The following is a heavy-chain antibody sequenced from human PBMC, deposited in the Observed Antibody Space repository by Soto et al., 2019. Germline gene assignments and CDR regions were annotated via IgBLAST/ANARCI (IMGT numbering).Heavy chain of an antibody. CDR1: GGSISSSSYY. Sequence: PSETLSLTCTVSGGSISSSSYYWGWIRQPPGKGLEWIGSIYYSGSTYYNPSLKSRVTISVDTSKNQFSLKLSSVTAADTAVYYCARHLVAGYYDSSGYSDYWGQGTLVTVSS. V-gene: IGHV4-39*01. D-gene: IGHD3-22*01. J-gene: IGHJ4*02. CDR3: ARHLVAGYYDSSGYSDY. CDR2: IYYSGST.